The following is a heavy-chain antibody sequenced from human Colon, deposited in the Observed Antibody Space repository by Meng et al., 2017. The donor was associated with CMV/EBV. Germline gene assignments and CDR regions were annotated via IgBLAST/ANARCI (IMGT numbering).Heavy chain of an antibody. J-gene: IGHJ4*02. V-gene: IGHV3-30*02. CDR1: GFPIRSYG. CDR2: IRHDGNTQ. Sequence: GGSLRLSCVASGFPIRSYGMHWVRQAPGRGLEWMAYIRHDGNTQYYADSLKGRFTVSRDNSKNIVYLQMDSLRVDDTAVYYCAKEGVEIEPFFDYWGQGTLVTVSS. D-gene: IGHD1-1*01. CDR3: AKEGVEIEPFFDY.